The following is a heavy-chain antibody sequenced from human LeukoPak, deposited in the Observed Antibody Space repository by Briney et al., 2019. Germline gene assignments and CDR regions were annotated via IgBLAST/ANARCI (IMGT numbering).Heavy chain of an antibody. D-gene: IGHD3-3*01. Sequence: ASVKVSCKASGYIFTGYYMNWVRQAPGQGLEWMGWINANSGGTTYARKFQGRVTMAKDTSISTAFMELSRLRSDDTAVYYCARGPPGGLRFLECNSPLDYWGQGTLVTVSS. CDR1: GYIFTGYY. J-gene: IGHJ4*02. CDR2: INANSGGT. CDR3: ARGPPGGLRFLECNSPLDY. V-gene: IGHV1-2*02.